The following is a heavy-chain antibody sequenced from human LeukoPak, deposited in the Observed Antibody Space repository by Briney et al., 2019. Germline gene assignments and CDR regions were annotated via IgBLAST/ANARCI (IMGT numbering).Heavy chain of an antibody. V-gene: IGHV3-64*01. J-gene: IGHJ4*02. D-gene: IGHD4-23*01. Sequence: PGGSLRLSCAASGFTFSSYAMHWVRQAPGKGLEYVSAISSNGGSTYYANSVKGRFTISRDNSKNTLYLQMGSLRAEDMAVYYRSRHRGNSAGYFDYWGQGTLVTVSS. CDR1: GFTFSSYA. CDR3: SRHRGNSAGYFDY. CDR2: ISSNGGST.